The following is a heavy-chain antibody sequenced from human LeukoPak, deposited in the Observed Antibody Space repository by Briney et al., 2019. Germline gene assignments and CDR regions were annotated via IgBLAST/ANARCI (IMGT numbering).Heavy chain of an antibody. CDR2: IHYSGST. D-gene: IGHD5-12*01. V-gene: IGHV4-39*01. J-gene: IGHJ4*02. CDR3: ARPIEGSGYDYPVFDY. CDR1: GDSIRSYSHY. Sequence: SETLSLTCVVSGDSIRSYSHYWGWIRQPPGKGLEWIGRIHYSGSTFFNPSLESRVTISVDTSKNQFSLKLRSVTATDTAMYYCARPIEGSGYDYPVFDYWGQGTLVAVSS.